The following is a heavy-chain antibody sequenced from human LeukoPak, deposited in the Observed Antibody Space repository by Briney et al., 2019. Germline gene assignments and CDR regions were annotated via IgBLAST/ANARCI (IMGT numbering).Heavy chain of an antibody. CDR3: AREDSHLRIAFDM. D-gene: IGHD6-6*01. J-gene: IGHJ3*02. Sequence: GGSLRLSSAASGFTFTRYWMHWVRQAPGKGLVWVSRVNSDGSSATYADSVKGRFTISRDNAKNTLYLQMRSLRSEDTAVYYCAREDSHLRIAFDMWGHGTMVTVSS. V-gene: IGHV3-74*01. CDR2: VNSDGSSA. CDR1: GFTFTRYW.